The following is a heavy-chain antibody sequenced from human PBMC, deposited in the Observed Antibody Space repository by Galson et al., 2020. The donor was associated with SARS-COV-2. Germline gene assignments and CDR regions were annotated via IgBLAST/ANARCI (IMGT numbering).Heavy chain of an antibody. D-gene: IGHD4-17*01. CDR3: ARPLLDDSDYGDYVN. CDR2: IKQDGGEK. J-gene: IGHJ4*02. Sequence: GGSLRLSCAVSGFTFSIYWMSWVRQAPGKGLEWVANIKQDGGEKHYVDSVKGRFIISRDNAKNSLYLQMNSLRAEDTAVYFCARPLLDDSDYGDYVNWGRGTLVTVSS. CDR1: GFTFSIYW. V-gene: IGHV3-7*01.